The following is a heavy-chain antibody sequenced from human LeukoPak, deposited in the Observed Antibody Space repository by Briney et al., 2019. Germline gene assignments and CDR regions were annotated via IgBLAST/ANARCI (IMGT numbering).Heavy chain of an antibody. J-gene: IGHJ5*02. Sequence: PGGSLRLSCAASGFTVRSNYMSWVRQAPGKGLEWVSVIYSGGSTYYADSVKGRFTISRDNSKNTLYLQMNSLRAEDTAVYYCARDELDYYGSGSYYHWGQGTLVTVSS. CDR1: GFTVRSNY. CDR3: ARDELDYYGSGSYYH. V-gene: IGHV3-66*02. D-gene: IGHD3-10*01. CDR2: IYSGGST.